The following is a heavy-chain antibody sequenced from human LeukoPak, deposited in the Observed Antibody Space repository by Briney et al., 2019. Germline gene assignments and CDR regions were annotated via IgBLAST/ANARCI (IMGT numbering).Heavy chain of an antibody. D-gene: IGHD3-10*01. Sequence: SETLSLTCAVYGGSFSGYYWSWICQPPGKGLECIWEINHSGTTNYNPSLKSRVTIPVDTSKNQFSLKLNSVTAADTAVYYCARSGTYYNNWFDPWGQGTLVTVSS. J-gene: IGHJ5*02. V-gene: IGHV4-34*01. CDR1: GGSFSGYY. CDR2: INHSGTT. CDR3: ARSGTYYNNWFDP.